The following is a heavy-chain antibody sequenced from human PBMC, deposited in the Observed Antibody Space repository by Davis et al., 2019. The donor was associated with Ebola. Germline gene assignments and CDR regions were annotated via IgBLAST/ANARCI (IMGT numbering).Heavy chain of an antibody. Sequence: GESLKISCKDSGYSFTSYWISWVRQMPGKGLEWMGRIDPSDSYTNYSPSFQGHVTISADKSISTAYLQWSSLKASDTAMYYCARHASIGYYEPYNWFDPWGQGTLVTVSS. CDR1: GYSFTSYW. CDR3: ARHASIGYYEPYNWFDP. J-gene: IGHJ5*02. CDR2: IDPSDSYT. D-gene: IGHD3-22*01. V-gene: IGHV5-10-1*01.